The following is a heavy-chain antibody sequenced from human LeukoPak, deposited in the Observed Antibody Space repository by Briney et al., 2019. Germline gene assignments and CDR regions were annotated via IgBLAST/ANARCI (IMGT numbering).Heavy chain of an antibody. Sequence: GESLQISCKGSGYSFTNYWIGWVRQVPEKGLEWMGIIHPDSDIKYSPSLHGQVTISADTSISTAYLQWSSLKASDTAIYYCARRPRRGDTSASSFLGAFDIWGQGTMVTVSS. V-gene: IGHV5-51*01. CDR3: ARRPRRGDTSASSFLGAFDI. D-gene: IGHD3-22*01. CDR2: IHPDSDI. CDR1: GYSFTNYW. J-gene: IGHJ3*02.